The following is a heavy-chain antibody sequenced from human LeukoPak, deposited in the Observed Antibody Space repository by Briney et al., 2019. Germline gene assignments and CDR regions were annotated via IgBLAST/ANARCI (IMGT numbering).Heavy chain of an antibody. CDR3: ARYYGSGSLDAFDI. CDR1: GFTASSNY. J-gene: IGHJ3*02. Sequence: GGCLRLSCAASGFTASSNYMSWVRQAPGKGLEWVSVIYSGGSTYYADSVKGRFTISRDNAKNSLYLQMNSLRAEGTALYHCARYYGSGSLDAFDIWGQGTMVTVSS. D-gene: IGHD3-10*01. CDR2: IYSGGST. V-gene: IGHV3-53*01.